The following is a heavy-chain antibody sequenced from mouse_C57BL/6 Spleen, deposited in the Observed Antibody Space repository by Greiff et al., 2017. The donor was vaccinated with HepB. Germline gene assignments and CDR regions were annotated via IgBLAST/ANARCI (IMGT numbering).Heavy chain of an antibody. V-gene: IGHV5-15*01. Sequence: DVMLVESGGGLVQPGGSLKLSCAASGFTFSDYGMAWVRQAPRKGPEWVAFISNLAYSIYYADTVTGRFTISSENAKNTLYLEMSSLRSVDTAMYYCARHGSSGYELYFDYGGQGTTLTVSS. CDR2: ISNLAYSI. D-gene: IGHD3-2*02. J-gene: IGHJ2*01. CDR1: GFTFSDYG. CDR3: ARHGSSGYELYFDY.